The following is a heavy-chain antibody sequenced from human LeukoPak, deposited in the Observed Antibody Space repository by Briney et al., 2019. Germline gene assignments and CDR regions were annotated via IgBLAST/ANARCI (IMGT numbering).Heavy chain of an antibody. Sequence: ASVKVSCEASGYTFTSYDINWVRQATGQGLEWMGWMNPNSGSTGYAQKFQGRVTMTRNTSISTAYMELSSLRSEDTAVYYCASRDILTGYNYYYYGMDVWGQGTTVTVSS. CDR3: ASRDILTGYNYYYYGMDV. CDR2: MNPNSGST. D-gene: IGHD3-9*01. J-gene: IGHJ6*02. V-gene: IGHV1-8*01. CDR1: GYTFTSYD.